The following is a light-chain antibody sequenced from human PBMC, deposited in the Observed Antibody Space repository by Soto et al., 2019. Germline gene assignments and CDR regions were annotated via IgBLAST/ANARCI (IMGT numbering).Light chain of an antibody. CDR2: AAS. J-gene: IGKJ1*01. Sequence: DIPMTQSPSSLSASVGDRVTITCRARQGISHFLAWYQHKPGKVPKLLIYAASLVQSGVPPRFSGSGSGTEFTLTISSLQSEDFAVYYCQQYNNCPRTFGQGTTVEIQ. V-gene: IGKV1-27*01. CDR3: QQYNNCPRT. CDR1: QGISHF.